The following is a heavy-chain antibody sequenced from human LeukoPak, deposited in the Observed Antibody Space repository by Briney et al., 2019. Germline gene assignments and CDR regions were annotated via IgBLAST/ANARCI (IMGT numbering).Heavy chain of an antibody. J-gene: IGHJ6*03. CDR3: ARVQPYTSGYYYYYYMDV. CDR2: IYTSGST. D-gene: IGHD5-18*01. CDR1: GGSISSSSYY. Sequence: PPETLSLTCTVSGGSISSSSYYWSWIRQPAGKGLEWIGRIYTSGSTNYNPSLRSRVTISVDTSKNQFSLKLSSVTAADTAVYYCARVQPYTSGYYYYYYMDVWGKGTTVTVSS. V-gene: IGHV4-61*02.